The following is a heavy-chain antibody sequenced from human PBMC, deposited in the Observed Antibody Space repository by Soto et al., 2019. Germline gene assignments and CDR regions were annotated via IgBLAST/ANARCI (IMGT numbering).Heavy chain of an antibody. D-gene: IGHD2-2*02. V-gene: IGHV4-30-2*01. J-gene: IGHJ5*02. CDR2: IYHSGST. Sequence: SETLSLTCAVSGGSISNGGYSWSWIRQPPGKGLEWIGYIYHSGSTYYNPSFKSRVTISVDRSKNQFSLKLSAVTAADTAVYYCASGGYGSSTSCYMPENWFDPWGQGTPVTVSS. CDR3: ASGGYGSSTSCYMPENWFDP. CDR1: GGSISNGGYS.